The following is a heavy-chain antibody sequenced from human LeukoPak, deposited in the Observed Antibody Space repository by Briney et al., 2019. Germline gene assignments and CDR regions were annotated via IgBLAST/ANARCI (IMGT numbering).Heavy chain of an antibody. J-gene: IGHJ4*02. V-gene: IGHV4-39*01. D-gene: IGHD3-16*02. CDR2: IYCSGST. CDR1: GGSISSSSYY. CDR3: ARGRGYDYVWGSYRFYYFDY. Sequence: PSETLSLTCTVSGGSISSSSYYWGWIRQPPGKGLEWIGSIYCSGSTYYNPSLKSRVTISVDTSKNQFSLKLSSVTAADTAVYYCARGRGYDYVWGSYRFYYFDYWGQGTLVTVST.